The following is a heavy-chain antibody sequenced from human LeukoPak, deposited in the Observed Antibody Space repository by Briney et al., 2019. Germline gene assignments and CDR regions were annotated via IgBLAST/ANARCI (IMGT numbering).Heavy chain of an antibody. D-gene: IGHD3-16*01. J-gene: IGHJ3*02. Sequence: GGSLRLSCAAPGITISSYWMSWVRQAPGKGLEWVANIREDGSEKYYVDSVKGRFTISRDNAKKSLYLQMNRLRAEDTAVYYCEAFYYDESGWGDASDMWGQGTMVTVSS. V-gene: IGHV3-7*01. CDR1: GITISSYW. CDR2: IREDGSEK. CDR3: EAFYYDESGWGDASDM.